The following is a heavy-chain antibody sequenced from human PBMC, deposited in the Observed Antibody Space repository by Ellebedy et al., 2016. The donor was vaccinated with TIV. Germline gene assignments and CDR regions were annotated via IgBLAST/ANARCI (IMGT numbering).Heavy chain of an antibody. CDR3: AKHYDSSGGWFDP. J-gene: IGHJ5*02. CDR2: ISGSGGTT. D-gene: IGHD3-22*01. Sequence: PGGSLRLSCAASGFTFSSYAMSWVRQAPGKGLEWVSVISGSGGTTYYGDSVKGRFTISRGNSENTLYLQMNSLRGEDTAVYYCAKHYDSSGGWFDPWGQGTLVTVSS. CDR1: GFTFSSYA. V-gene: IGHV3-23*01.